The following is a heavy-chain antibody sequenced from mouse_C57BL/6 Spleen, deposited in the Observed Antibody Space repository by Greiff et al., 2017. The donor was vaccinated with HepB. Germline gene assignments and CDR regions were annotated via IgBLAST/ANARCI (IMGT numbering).Heavy chain of an antibody. CDR2: IDPSDSYT. Sequence: VQLQQSGAELVMPGASVKLSCKASGYTFTSYWMHWVKQRPGQGLEWIGEIDPSDSYTNYNQKFKGKSTLTVDKSSSTAYMQLSSLTSEDSAVYYCARPRSPGSSYRYAMDYWGQGTSVTVSS. CDR1: GYTFTSYW. D-gene: IGHD1-1*01. J-gene: IGHJ4*01. CDR3: ARPRSPGSSYRYAMDY. V-gene: IGHV1-69*01.